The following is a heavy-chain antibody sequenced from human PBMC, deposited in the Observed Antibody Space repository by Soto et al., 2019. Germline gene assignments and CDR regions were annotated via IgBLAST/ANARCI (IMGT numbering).Heavy chain of an antibody. D-gene: IGHD4-17*01. CDR2: ISAYNGNT. CDR1: GYTFTSYG. CDR3: ARGGLFMTTVTTIYYYYGMDV. J-gene: IGHJ6*02. V-gene: IGHV1-18*04. Sequence: ASVKVSCKASGYTFTSYGISWVRQAPGQGLEWMGWISAYNGNTNYAQKLQGRATMTTDTSTSAAYMELRSLRSDDTAVYYCARGGLFMTTVTTIYYYYGMDVWGQGTTVTVSS.